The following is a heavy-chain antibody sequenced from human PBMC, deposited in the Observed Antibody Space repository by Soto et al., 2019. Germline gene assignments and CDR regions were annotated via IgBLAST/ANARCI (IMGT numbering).Heavy chain of an antibody. CDR3: ARGAWGGDYDFDY. CDR2: ISSSSSYI. Sequence: GSLRLSCAASGFTFSSYSMNWVRQAPGKGLEWVSSISSSSSYIYYADSVKGRFTISRDNAKNSLYLQMNSLRAEDTAVYYCARGAWGGDYDFDYWGQGTLVTVSS. V-gene: IGHV3-21*01. J-gene: IGHJ4*02. CDR1: GFTFSSYS. D-gene: IGHD4-17*01.